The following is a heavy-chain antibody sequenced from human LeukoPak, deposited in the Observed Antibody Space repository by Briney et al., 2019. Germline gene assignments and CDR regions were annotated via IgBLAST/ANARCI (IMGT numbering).Heavy chain of an antibody. D-gene: IGHD6-13*01. CDR1: GYTFTSYA. CDR3: AMVSSSWYGGGGFDY. J-gene: IGHJ4*02. V-gene: IGHV1-3*01. Sequence: GASVKVSCKASGYTFTSYAMHWVRQAPGQRLEWMGWINAGNGNTKYSQKFQGRVTITRDTSASTAYMELSSLRSEDTAVYYRAMVSSSWYGGGGFDYWGQGTLVTVSS. CDR2: INAGNGNT.